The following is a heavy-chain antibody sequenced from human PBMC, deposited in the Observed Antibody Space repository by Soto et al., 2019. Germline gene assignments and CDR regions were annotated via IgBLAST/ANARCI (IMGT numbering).Heavy chain of an antibody. CDR3: ARRAPFRGGYDFWSVYAAPEPRVGYFDY. V-gene: IGHV1-18*01. J-gene: IGHJ4*02. Sequence: ASLKVSCKASGYTFTSYGISWVRQAPGQGLEWMGWISAYNGNTNYAQKLQGRVTMTTDTSTSTAYMELRSLRSDDTAVYHCARRAPFRGGYDFWSVYAAPEPRVGYFDYWGQGTLVTGSS. CDR1: GYTFTSYG. CDR2: ISAYNGNT. D-gene: IGHD3-3*01.